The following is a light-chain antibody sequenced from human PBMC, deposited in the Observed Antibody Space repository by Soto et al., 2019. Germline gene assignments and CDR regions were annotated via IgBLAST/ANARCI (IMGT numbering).Light chain of an antibody. J-gene: IGLJ2*01. CDR2: EVN. Sequence: QSALTQPASVSGSPGQSITISCSGTSSDVGSFNYVSWYQQHPDKAPKLIIYEVNNRPSGGSTRFSGSKSGNTASLTISGLQAEDEADYYCSSYTGSTTRVIFGGGTKLTVL. CDR3: SSYTGSTTRVI. V-gene: IGLV2-14*01. CDR1: SSDVGSFNY.